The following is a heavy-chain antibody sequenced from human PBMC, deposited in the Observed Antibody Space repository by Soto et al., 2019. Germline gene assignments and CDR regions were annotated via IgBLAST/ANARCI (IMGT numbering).Heavy chain of an antibody. Sequence: QVQLVQSGAEVKKPGSSVKVSCKASGGSFTTFIVTWVRQAPGQGLEWMGRIIPVLGVEYYAQKFQGRVTFSAXXTTSTPYNARSSLRSEDTSVSSCGKSPNPVSATPAYYGMDVWGLGTAVTVSS. J-gene: IGHJ6*02. D-gene: IGHD1-1*01. CDR1: GGSFTTFI. CDR3: GKSPNPVSATPAYYGMDV. V-gene: IGHV1-69*02. CDR2: IIPVLGVE.